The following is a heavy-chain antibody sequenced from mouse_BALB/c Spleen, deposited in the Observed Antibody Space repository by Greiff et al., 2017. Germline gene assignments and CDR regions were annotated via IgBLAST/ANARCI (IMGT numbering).Heavy chain of an antibody. CDR1: GFTFSSYG. D-gene: IGHD2-4*01. CDR3: ARHEITGYAMDY. CDR2: ISSGGSYT. J-gene: IGHJ4*01. Sequence: DVMLVESGGDLVKPGGSLKLSCAASGFTFSSYGMSWVRQTPDKRLEWVATISSGGSYTYYPDSVKGRFTISRDNAKNTLYLQMSSLKSEDTAMYYCARHEITGYAMDYWGQGTSVTVSS. V-gene: IGHV5-6*02.